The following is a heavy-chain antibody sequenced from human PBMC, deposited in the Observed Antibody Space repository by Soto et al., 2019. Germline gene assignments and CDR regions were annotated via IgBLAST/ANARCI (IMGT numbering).Heavy chain of an antibody. CDR2: ISGGGDAT. J-gene: IGHJ4*02. Sequence: EVQVLESGGGLVQPGGSLRLPFAATGFTFNNFPLNWVRQGPGKGLEWVSGISGGGDATRYADSVKGRFTISRDNAESMVYLDMYSLIPDDTAIYYCAKNIHSSSGFDYWGQGTPVTVSS. D-gene: IGHD6-6*01. V-gene: IGHV3-23*01. CDR3: AKNIHSSSGFDY. CDR1: GFTFNNFP.